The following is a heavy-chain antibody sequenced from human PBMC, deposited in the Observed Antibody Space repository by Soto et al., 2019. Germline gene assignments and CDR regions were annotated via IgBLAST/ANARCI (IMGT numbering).Heavy chain of an antibody. CDR3: ARRGIAVAGTLGWFDP. J-gene: IGHJ5*02. CDR2: IYYSGST. V-gene: IGHV4-34*09. CDR1: GGSFSDYY. Sequence: PSETLSLTCAVYGGSFSDYYWNWIRQPPGKGLEWIGYIYYSGSTYYNPSLKSRVTISVDTSKNQFSLKLSSVTAADTAVYYCARRGIAVAGTLGWFDPWGQGTLVTVSS. D-gene: IGHD6-19*01.